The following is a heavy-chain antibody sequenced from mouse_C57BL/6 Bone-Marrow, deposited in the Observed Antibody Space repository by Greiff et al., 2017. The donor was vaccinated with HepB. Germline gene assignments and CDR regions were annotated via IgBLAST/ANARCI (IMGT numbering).Heavy chain of an antibody. D-gene: IGHD1-1*01. Sequence: EVQVVESGGGLVQPGGSLKLSCAASGFTFSDYGMAWVRQAPRKGPEWVAFISNLADSIYYADTVTGRFTISRENAKNTLYLEMSSLRSEDTAMYYCARRGSRGYYAMDYWGQGTSVTVSS. V-gene: IGHV5-15*04. CDR2: ISNLADSI. J-gene: IGHJ4*01. CDR1: GFTFSDYG. CDR3: ARRGSRGYYAMDY.